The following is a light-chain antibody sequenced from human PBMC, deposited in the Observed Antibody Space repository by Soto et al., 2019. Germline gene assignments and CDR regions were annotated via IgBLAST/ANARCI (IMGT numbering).Light chain of an antibody. CDR3: QQYNTPLT. CDR1: QSVSSN. CDR2: GAS. V-gene: IGKV3-15*01. Sequence: EIVMTQSPATLSVSPGERATLSCRASQSVSSNLAWYQQKPGQAPRLIIYGASTRATGIPARFSGSGSGTEFTLTISSLQSEDFAVYYCQQYNTPLTFGGGTKVEIK. J-gene: IGKJ4*01.